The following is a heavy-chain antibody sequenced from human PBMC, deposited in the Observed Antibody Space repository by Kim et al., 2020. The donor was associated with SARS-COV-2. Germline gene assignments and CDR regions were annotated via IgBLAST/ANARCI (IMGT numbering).Heavy chain of an antibody. CDR3: ASTDGLLWFGGGY. J-gene: IGHJ4*02. Sequence: SNPSLKSRVTMSVDTSRNQFSLKLSSVTAADTAVYYGASTDGLLWFGGGYWGQGTLVTVSS. D-gene: IGHD3-10*01. V-gene: IGHV4-39*01.